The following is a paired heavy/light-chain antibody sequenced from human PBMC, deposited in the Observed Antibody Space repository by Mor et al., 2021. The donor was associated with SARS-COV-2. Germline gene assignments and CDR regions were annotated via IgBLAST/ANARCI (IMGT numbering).Heavy chain of an antibody. J-gene: IGHJ6*02. Sequence: QVQLQQWGAGLLKPSETLSLTCAVYGGSFSGHYWSWIRQPPGKGLEWIGEINHSGSTNYNPSLKSRVTISVDTSKNQFSLKVSSVTAADTAVYYCAREGHYYGSGSYYNVRNRKRYGMDVWGQGTTVTVSS. D-gene: IGHD3-10*01. V-gene: IGHV4-34*01. CDR3: AREGHYYGSGSYYNVRNRKRYGMDV. CDR2: INHSGST. CDR1: GGSFSGHY.
Light chain of an antibody. CDR1: SSNIGSNN. CDR3: AAWDDSLNGHWV. Sequence: QSVLTQPPSASGTPGQRVTISCSGSSSNIGSNNVNWYQQLPGTAPKLLMYSNNQRPSGVPDRFSGSKSGTSASLAISGLQSEDEADYYCAAWDDSLNGHWVFGGGTKLTVL. V-gene: IGLV1-44*01. J-gene: IGLJ3*02. CDR2: SNN.